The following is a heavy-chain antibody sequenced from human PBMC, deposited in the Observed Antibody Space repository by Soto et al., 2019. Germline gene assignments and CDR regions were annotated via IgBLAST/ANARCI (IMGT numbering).Heavy chain of an antibody. CDR2: IYYSGST. CDR3: ARSQYCSGGSCYSHYYGMDV. J-gene: IGHJ6*02. CDR1: GGSISSGDYS. D-gene: IGHD2-15*01. V-gene: IGHV4-30-4*01. Sequence: SETLSLTCTVLGGSISSGDYSWSWIRQPPGKGREWIGEIYYSGSTNYNPSLKSRVTISVDTSKNQFSLKLSSVTAADTAVYYCARSQYCSGGSCYSHYYGMDVWGQGTTVTVS.